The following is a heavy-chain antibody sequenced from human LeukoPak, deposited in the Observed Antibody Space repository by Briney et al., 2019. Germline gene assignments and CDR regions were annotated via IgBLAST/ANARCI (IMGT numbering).Heavy chain of an antibody. CDR3: ARDPYTVVVPAADY. J-gene: IGHJ4*02. CDR1: GFTFSSYG. V-gene: IGHV3-33*01. D-gene: IGHD2-2*01. CDR2: IWYDGSNK. Sequence: PGRSLRLSCAASGFTFSSYGMHWVRQAPGKGLEWVAVIWYDGSNKYYADSVKGRFTISRDNSKNTLYLQMNSLRAEDTAVYYCARDPYTVVVPAADYWGQGTLVTVSS.